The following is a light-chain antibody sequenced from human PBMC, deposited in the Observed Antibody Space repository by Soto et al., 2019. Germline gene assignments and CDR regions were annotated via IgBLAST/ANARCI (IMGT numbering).Light chain of an antibody. J-gene: IGKJ5*01. CDR1: PSVTNY. Sequence: EIVLTQSPATLSLSPGERATLSCRASPSVTNYLAWYQQKPGQAPRLVIYGAFNRATGIPARFSGSGSGTDFSLTISSLELDDCAGYYCQQRNIWPPVTFGQGTRLEL. V-gene: IGKV3-11*01. CDR2: GAF. CDR3: QQRNIWPPVT.